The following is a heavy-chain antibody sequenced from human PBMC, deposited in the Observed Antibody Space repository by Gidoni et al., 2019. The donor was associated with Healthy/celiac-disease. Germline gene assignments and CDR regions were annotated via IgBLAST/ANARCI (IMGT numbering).Heavy chain of an antibody. CDR2: IKSKTDGGTT. V-gene: IGHV3-15*01. CDR1: GFTFRNDW. J-gene: IGHJ4*02. Sequence: EVQLVGYGGGLVRPGGSLRLSCASSGFTFRNDWMSWVGQAPAKGLEWVGRIKSKTDGGTTDYAAPVKGRFTISRDDSKNTLYLQMNSLKTEDTAVYYCTSLGFDYWGQGTLVTVSS. CDR3: TSLGFDY.